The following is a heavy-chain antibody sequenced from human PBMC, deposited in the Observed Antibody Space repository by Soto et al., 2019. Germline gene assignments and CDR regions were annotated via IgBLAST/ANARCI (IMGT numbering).Heavy chain of an antibody. CDR1: GFTFSSYA. J-gene: IGHJ4*02. V-gene: IGHV3-30-3*01. CDR3: ARALDFWSAYFDY. Sequence: GGSLRLSCAASGFTFSSYAMHWVRQAPGKGLEWVALISNDGNNKYYADSVKGRFTISRDNSKNTLYLQMNSLRTEDTAVYYCARALDFWSAYFDYWGQGSLVTVSS. CDR2: ISNDGNNK. D-gene: IGHD3-3*01.